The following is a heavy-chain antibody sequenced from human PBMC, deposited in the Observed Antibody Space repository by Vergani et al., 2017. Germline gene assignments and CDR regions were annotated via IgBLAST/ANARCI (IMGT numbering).Heavy chain of an antibody. Sequence: QVQLQQWGAGLLKPSETLSLTCAVYGGSFSGYYWSWIRQPPGKGLEWIGEINHSGSTNYNPSLKSRVTISVETSKNQFSLKLSSVTAADTAVYYFAPIELVVPAAITRLEPPLWGQGTMVTVSS. CDR1: GGSFSGYY. D-gene: IGHD2-2*01. CDR3: APIELVVPAAITRLEPPL. CDR2: INHSGST. V-gene: IGHV4-34*01. J-gene: IGHJ3*01.